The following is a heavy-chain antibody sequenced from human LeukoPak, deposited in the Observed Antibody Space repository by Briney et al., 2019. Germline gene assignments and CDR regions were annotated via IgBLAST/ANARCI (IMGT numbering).Heavy chain of an antibody. CDR3: TRDGGARTADY. D-gene: IGHD3-16*01. CDR1: GFTFSSYA. CDR2: ISYDGANK. V-gene: IGHV3-30*04. J-gene: IGHJ4*02. Sequence: GGSLRLSCAASGFTFSSYAMHWVRQAPDKGLEWVAIISYDGANKYYADSVKGRFTVSRDNSKNTLYLQMNSLRAEDTAVYYCTRDGGARTADYWGQGTLVTVSS.